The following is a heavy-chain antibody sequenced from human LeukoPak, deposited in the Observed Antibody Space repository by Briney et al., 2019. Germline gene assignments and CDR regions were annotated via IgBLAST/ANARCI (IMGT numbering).Heavy chain of an antibody. CDR2: INHSGGT. CDR1: GGSFSGYY. CDR3: ARGPLYYYDSSASYYFDY. Sequence: SATLSLTCGVYGGSFSGYYWSWIRQPPGKGLEWIGEINHSGGTNYNPSLKSRVTISVDTSKTHFSLELSSVTAADTAVYYCARGPLYYYDSSASYYFDYWGQGILVTVSS. V-gene: IGHV4-34*01. D-gene: IGHD3-22*01. J-gene: IGHJ4*02.